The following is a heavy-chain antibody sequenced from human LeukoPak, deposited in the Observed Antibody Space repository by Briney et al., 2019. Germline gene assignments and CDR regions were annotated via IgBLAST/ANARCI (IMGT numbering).Heavy chain of an antibody. Sequence: SVKVSCKASGGTFSSYAISWVRQAPGQGLEWMGRIIPILGIANYAQKFQGRVTITADKSTSTAYMELSSLRSEDTAVYYCARDAGGNDAFDIWGQGTMVTVSS. CDR2: IIPILGIA. V-gene: IGHV1-69*04. CDR3: ARDAGGNDAFDI. CDR1: GGTFSSYA. J-gene: IGHJ3*02. D-gene: IGHD4-23*01.